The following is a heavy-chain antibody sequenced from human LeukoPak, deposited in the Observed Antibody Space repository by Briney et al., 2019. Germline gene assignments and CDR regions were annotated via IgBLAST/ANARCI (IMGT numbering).Heavy chain of an antibody. J-gene: IGHJ4*02. Sequence: GGSLRLSCAASGFTFSNYGMTWVRQAPGKGLEWVASISGSGDYTYYADSVKGRFTISRDNSKNTLYLQMNSLRAEDTAVYYCAKRAENSSGYYLYYFDYWGQGTLVTVSS. V-gene: IGHV3-23*01. CDR3: AKRAENSSGYYLYYFDY. D-gene: IGHD3-22*01. CDR2: ISGSGDYT. CDR1: GFTFSNYG.